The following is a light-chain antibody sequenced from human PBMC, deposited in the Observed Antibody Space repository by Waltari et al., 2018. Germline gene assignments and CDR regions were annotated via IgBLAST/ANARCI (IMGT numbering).Light chain of an antibody. CDR3: QHYGSSLFT. J-gene: IGKJ3*01. V-gene: IGKV3-20*01. CDR1: QSVSTIH. Sequence: IVLTPSPGSLDLSRGERATPFCRASQSVSTIHLTWYQHKPGQAPRLLIYCASSRAAGIPDRFSGSGYGTDFTLTISRLEPEDFAVYYCQHYGSSLFTFGPGTKVESK. CDR2: CAS.